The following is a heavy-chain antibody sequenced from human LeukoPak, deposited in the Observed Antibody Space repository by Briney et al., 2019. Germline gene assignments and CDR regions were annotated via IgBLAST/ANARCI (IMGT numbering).Heavy chain of an antibody. Sequence: GGSLRLSCAASGFTFSTYAMHWVRQAPGKGLEWVAVISYDGSNKYYADSVKGRFTISRDNSKNTLYLQMNSLRAEDTAVYYCASSHSSGWYYFDYWGQGTLVTVPS. CDR1: GFTFSTYA. V-gene: IGHV3-30-3*01. CDR2: ISYDGSNK. J-gene: IGHJ4*02. D-gene: IGHD6-19*01. CDR3: ASSHSSGWYYFDY.